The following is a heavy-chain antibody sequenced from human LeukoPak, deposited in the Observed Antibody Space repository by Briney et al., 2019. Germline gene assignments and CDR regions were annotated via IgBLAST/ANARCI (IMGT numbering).Heavy chain of an antibody. D-gene: IGHD3-10*01. CDR3: ARGPGRITMIRGVISEDY. Sequence: GPSVKVSCKASGYTFTSYAMNWVRQAPGQGLEWMGWINTNTGNPTYAQGFTGRFVFSLDTSVSTAYLQISSLKAEDTAVYYCARGPGRITMIRGVISEDYWGQGTLVTVSS. CDR2: INTNTGNP. J-gene: IGHJ4*02. V-gene: IGHV7-4-1*02. CDR1: GYTFTSYA.